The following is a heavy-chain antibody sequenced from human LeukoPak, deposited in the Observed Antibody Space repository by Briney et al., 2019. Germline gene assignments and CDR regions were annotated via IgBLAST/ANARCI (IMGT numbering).Heavy chain of an antibody. CDR2: ISAGGDRT. J-gene: IGHJ4*02. CDR1: GFTFSTYA. D-gene: IGHD1-26*01. CDR3: ARSTVGTSCCTAVDY. V-gene: IGHV3-23*01. Sequence: GGSLRLSCAASGFTFSTYAMTWVRQAPGKGLEWVSGISAGGDRTYYADSVKDRFTISRDNSKNTLYLQMNSLRAEDTAEYYCARSTVGTSCCTAVDYWGQGTLVTVSS.